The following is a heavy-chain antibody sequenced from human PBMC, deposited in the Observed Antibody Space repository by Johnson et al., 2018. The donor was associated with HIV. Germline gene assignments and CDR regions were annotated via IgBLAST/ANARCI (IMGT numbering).Heavy chain of an antibody. Sequence: VQLVESGGGLVQPGGSLRLSCAASGFTFSSYAMSWVRQAPGKGLEWVSSITCSGGSTYYADSVRGRFTISRDNSKNTRYRQMNSLRAEDTAVHSCAKGRGSWTDAFDLCGQGMMVAVSS. CDR3: AKGRGSWTDAFDL. J-gene: IGHJ3*01. CDR2: ITCSGGST. CDR1: GFTFSSYA. V-gene: IGHV3-23*04. D-gene: IGHD6-13*01.